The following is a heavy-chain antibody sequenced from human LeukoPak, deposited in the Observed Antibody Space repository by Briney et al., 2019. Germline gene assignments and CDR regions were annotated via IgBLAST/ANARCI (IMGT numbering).Heavy chain of an antibody. D-gene: IGHD2-15*01. CDR2: INPNNGGT. V-gene: IGHV1-2*02. CDR3: ARLYCTGGSCYSWFDY. CDR1: GYTFSDHF. J-gene: IGHJ4*02. Sequence: ASVKVSCKASGYTFSDHFMHWVRQAPRQGLEWMAWINPNNGGTSFAQQFQGRVTMTRDTSISTVYMELSRLRSDDTAVYYCARLYCTGGSCYSWFDYWGQGTLVTVSS.